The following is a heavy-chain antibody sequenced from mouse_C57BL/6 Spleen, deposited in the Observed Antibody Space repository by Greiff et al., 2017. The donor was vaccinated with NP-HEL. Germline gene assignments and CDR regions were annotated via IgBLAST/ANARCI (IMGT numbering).Heavy chain of an antibody. CDR2: IWSGGST. CDR1: GFSLTSYG. CDR3: ARKGYYGSSYDDYYAMDY. V-gene: IGHV2-2*01. Sequence: VKLMESGPGLVQPSQSLSITCTVSGFSLTSYGVHWVRQSPGKGLEWLGVIWSGGSTDYNAAFISRLSISKDNSKSQVFFKMNSLQTDDTAIYYCARKGYYGSSYDDYYAMDYWGQGTSVTVSS. J-gene: IGHJ4*01. D-gene: IGHD1-1*01.